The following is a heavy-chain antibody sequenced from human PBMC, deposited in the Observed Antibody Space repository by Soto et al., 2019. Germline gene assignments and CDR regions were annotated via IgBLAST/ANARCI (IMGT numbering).Heavy chain of an antibody. CDR1: GGSISSYY. V-gene: IGHV4-59*01. Sequence: SETLSLTCTVSGGSISSYYWSWIRRPPGKGLEWIGYIYYSGSTNYNPSLKSRVTISVDTSKNQFSLKLSSVTAADTAVYYCARGGVYNWNDAGDYYYYYYMDVWGKGTTVTVSS. J-gene: IGHJ6*03. D-gene: IGHD1-1*01. CDR2: IYYSGST. CDR3: ARGGVYNWNDAGDYYYYYYMDV.